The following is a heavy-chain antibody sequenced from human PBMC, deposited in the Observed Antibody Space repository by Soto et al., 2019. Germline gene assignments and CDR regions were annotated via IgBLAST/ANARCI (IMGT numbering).Heavy chain of an antibody. CDR3: ARELPVGRKQSDGFDI. CDR2: INSDGSAT. Sequence: EVQLVESGGGLAQPGGSLRLSCAASGINLKNYWMHWIRQAQGDGLVWVSRINSDGSATTYADSVEGRFAISSDNAKNILYRQMHSQRVEDTAEYYCARELPVGRKQSDGFDIWGQGTLVTDSS. J-gene: IGHJ3*02. CDR1: GINLKNYW. D-gene: IGHD2-2*01. V-gene: IGHV3-74*01.